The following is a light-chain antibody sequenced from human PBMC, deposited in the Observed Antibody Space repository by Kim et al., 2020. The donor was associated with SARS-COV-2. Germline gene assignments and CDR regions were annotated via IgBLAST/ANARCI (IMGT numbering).Light chain of an antibody. V-gene: IGLV1-44*01. CDR1: SSNIGSNS. CDR2: SIN. Sequence: GKRVTISCSGSSSNIGSNSVNWYQQLPGTAPKLLIYSINQRPSGVPDRFSGSKSGTSASLAISGLQSEDEAHYYCAAWDDSLNGYVFGTGTKVTVL. CDR3: AAWDDSLNGYV. J-gene: IGLJ1*01.